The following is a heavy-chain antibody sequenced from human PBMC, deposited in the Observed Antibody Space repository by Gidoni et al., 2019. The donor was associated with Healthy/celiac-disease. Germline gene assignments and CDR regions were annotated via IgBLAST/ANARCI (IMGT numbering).Heavy chain of an antibody. D-gene: IGHD2-2*01. V-gene: IGHV1-69*01. CDR2: IIPIFGTA. CDR3: ARECQNCSSTSCQYYFDY. CDR1: GGTFSSYA. Sequence: QVQLVQSGAEVKKPGSSVKVSCKASGGTFSSYAISWVRQAPGKGREWMGGIIPIFGTANYAQKFQGRVTITADESTSTAYMELSSLRSEDTAVYYCARECQNCSSTSCQYYFDYWGQGTLVTVSS. J-gene: IGHJ4*02.